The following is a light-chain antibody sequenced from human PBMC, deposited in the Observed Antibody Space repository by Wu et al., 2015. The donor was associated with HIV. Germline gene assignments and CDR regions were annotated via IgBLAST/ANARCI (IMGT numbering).Light chain of an antibody. CDR3: QHAAT. J-gene: IGKJ1*01. Sequence: DIVLTQSPATLSLSPGERAILSCRASQFIGTYLAWYQQKPGQAPRLLIYGISTRAAGIPARFSESRSGTEFTLTISSIQSEDFAVYYCQHAATFGQGTKVEIK. V-gene: IGKV3-15*01. CDR2: GIS. CDR1: QFIGTY.